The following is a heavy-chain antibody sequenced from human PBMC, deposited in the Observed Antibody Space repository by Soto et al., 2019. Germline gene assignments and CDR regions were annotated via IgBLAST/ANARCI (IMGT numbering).Heavy chain of an antibody. CDR1: GFTFDDYA. CDR2: VSWNSGIL. J-gene: IGHJ4*02. D-gene: IGHD6-19*01. V-gene: IGHV3-9*01. Sequence: DVQLVESGGGLVQPGRSLRLSCAASGFTFDDYAMHWVRQAPGKGLEWVSGVSWNSGILDYADSVKGRLTVSRDNAESCRDLRMNSLSAEDTALYYCAKAMGYSSGWPLDYWGQGTLVTVSS. CDR3: AKAMGYSSGWPLDY.